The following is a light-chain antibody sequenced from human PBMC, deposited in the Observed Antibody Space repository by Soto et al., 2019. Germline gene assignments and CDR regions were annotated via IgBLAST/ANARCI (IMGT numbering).Light chain of an antibody. CDR1: SGDVGRYYY. V-gene: IGLV2-8*01. J-gene: IGLJ2*01. CDR2: EVS. CDR3: AAWDDSLLGQVV. Sequence: QSALTQPPSASGSPGQAVTISCTGGSGDVGRYYYVSWYRQYPGKAPQLLIYEVSKRPSGVPDRFSGSKSDNTASLAISDLQSGDEAEYYCAAWDDSLLGQVVFGGGTKLTVL.